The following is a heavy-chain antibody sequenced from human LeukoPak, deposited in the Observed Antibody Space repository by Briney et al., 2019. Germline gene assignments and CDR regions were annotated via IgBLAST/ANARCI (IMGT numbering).Heavy chain of an antibody. D-gene: IGHD5-18*01. CDR3: ARDLAMADAFDI. J-gene: IGHJ3*02. CDR1: KFTFSSYG. CDR2: IWSDGSNK. Sequence: PGGSLRLSCAASKFTFSSYGMHWVRQDPGKGLEWVAVIWSDGSNKYYADSVKGRFTISRDNSKNTLYLQMNSLRAEDTAVYYCARDLAMADAFDIWGQGTMVTVSS. V-gene: IGHV3-33*01.